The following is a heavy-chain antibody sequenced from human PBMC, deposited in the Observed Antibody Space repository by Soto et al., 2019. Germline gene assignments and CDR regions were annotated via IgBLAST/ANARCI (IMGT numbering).Heavy chain of an antibody. CDR1: GFTFSXYW. D-gene: IGHD5-18*01. V-gene: IGHV3-7*05. CDR3: AAIQVYYYYYGLDV. J-gene: IGHJ6*02. CDR2: IKQDGSEK. Sequence: GGSXRLXXAASGFTFSXYWXXWXXQAPGKGLEWVANIKQDGSEKYYVDSVKGRFTISRDNAKNSLYLQMNSLRAEDTAVYYCAAIQVYYYYYGLDVWGQGTTVTVSS.